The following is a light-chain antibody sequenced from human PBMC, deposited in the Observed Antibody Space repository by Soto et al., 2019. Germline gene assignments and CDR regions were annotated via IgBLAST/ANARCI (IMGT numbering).Light chain of an antibody. Sequence: QSALTQPASVSGSPGQSITISCTGTSSDVGGYNYVSWYQQHPGKAPKLWIYEVSNRPSGVSNRFSVSKSGNTASLTISGLQAEDEADYYCSSDTSSSTPFVFGTGTKVTVL. V-gene: IGLV2-14*01. J-gene: IGLJ1*01. CDR2: EVS. CDR1: SSDVGGYNY. CDR3: SSDTSSSTPFV.